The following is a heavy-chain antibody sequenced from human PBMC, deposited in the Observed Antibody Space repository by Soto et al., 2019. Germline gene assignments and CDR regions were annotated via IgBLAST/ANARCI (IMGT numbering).Heavy chain of an antibody. V-gene: IGHV1-8*01. CDR1: GYTFTSYD. CDR3: ARGRSMVSYYYYGMDV. Sequence: QVQLVQSGAEVKKPGASVKVSCKASGYTFTSYDINWVRQATGQGLEWVGWMHPNSGNPGYAHKFQGRVTMTRNTSISTAYLELSSLRSEDTAVYYCARGRSMVSYYYYGMDVWGQGTTFTV. J-gene: IGHJ6*02. CDR2: MHPNSGNP. D-gene: IGHD1-20*01.